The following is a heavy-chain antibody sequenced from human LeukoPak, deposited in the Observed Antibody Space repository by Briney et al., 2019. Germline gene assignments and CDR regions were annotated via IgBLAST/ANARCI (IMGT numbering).Heavy chain of an antibody. CDR1: GFTFSSYA. V-gene: IGHV3-48*03. CDR3: ARHPHSGSYRAFDI. CDR2: ISSSGSTI. Sequence: GGSLRLSCAASGFTFSSYAMSWVRQAPGKGLEWVSYISSSGSTIYYADSVKGRFTISRDNAKNSLYLQMNSLRAEDTAVYYCARHPHSGSYRAFDIWGQGTMVTVSS. D-gene: IGHD1-26*01. J-gene: IGHJ3*02.